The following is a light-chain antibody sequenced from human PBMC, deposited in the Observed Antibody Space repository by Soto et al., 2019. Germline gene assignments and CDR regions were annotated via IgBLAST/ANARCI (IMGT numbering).Light chain of an antibody. CDR2: GAS. CDR1: PSVSSY. Sequence: IVLTQSPGALSLSPGQRTTLSSGASPSVSSYLASYKQKPGQAPRLLIYGASSRAAGIPDRFSGSGSGTDFSFTISRLEPEDFAVYYCQQYGSSQFTFGGGTKVDIK. CDR3: QQYGSSQFT. V-gene: IGKV3-20*01. J-gene: IGKJ4*01.